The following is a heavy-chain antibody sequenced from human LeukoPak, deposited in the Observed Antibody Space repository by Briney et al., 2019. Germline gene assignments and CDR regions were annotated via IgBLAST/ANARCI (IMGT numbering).Heavy chain of an antibody. Sequence: ASVKVSCKTSGYTFSNYAMNWVRQAPGQGLEWMGWINTNTGNPTYAQGFTGRFVFSLDTSVSTAYLQISSLKAEDTAVYYCARTHYDSSGYSLYYFDYWGQGTLVTVSS. CDR3: ARTHYDSSGYSLYYFDY. CDR1: GYTFSNYA. V-gene: IGHV7-4-1*02. D-gene: IGHD3-22*01. J-gene: IGHJ4*02. CDR2: INTNTGNP.